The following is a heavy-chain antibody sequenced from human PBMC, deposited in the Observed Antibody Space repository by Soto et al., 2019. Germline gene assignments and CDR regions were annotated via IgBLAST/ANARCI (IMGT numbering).Heavy chain of an antibody. CDR3: ARNPQLGYCSSTSCYESAFDY. Sequence: QVRLVQSGAEVKKPGSSVKVSCKASGGTFSSYTISWVRQAPGQGLEWMGRIIPILGIANYAQKFQGRVTITADKSTSTAYMELSSLRSEDTAVYYCARNPQLGYCSSTSCYESAFDYWGQGTLVTVSS. CDR2: IIPILGIA. J-gene: IGHJ4*02. V-gene: IGHV1-69*02. D-gene: IGHD2-2*01. CDR1: GGTFSSYT.